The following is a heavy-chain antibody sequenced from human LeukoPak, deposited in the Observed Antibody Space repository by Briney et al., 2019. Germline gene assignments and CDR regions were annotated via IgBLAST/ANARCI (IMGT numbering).Heavy chain of an antibody. CDR3: ARGGYSGYDYSPLYYYYMDV. Sequence: GESLKISCAASGFTFSSYAMHWVRQAPGKGLEWVAVISYDGSNKYYADSVKGRFTISRDNSKNTLYLQMNSLRAEDTAVYYCARGGYSGYDYSPLYYYYMDVWGKGTTVTVSS. CDR1: GFTFSSYA. V-gene: IGHV3-30*04. J-gene: IGHJ6*03. D-gene: IGHD5-12*01. CDR2: ISYDGSNK.